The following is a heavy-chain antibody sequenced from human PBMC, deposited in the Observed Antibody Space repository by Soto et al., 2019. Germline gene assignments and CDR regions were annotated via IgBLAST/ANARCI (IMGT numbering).Heavy chain of an antibody. CDR2: ISTHNGNT. V-gene: IGHV1-18*04. J-gene: IGHJ3*01. D-gene: IGHD3-3*01. CDR1: VFTSSG. CDR3: AREGILGLFDAYDL. Sequence: ASVKVSCKASVFTSSGTSWVRQAPGQRLEWMGWISTHNGNTIYAQKFQGRVIMTMDTSTTTVYMELRSLRPDDTAVYLCAREGILGLFDAYDLWGQGTMVTVSS.